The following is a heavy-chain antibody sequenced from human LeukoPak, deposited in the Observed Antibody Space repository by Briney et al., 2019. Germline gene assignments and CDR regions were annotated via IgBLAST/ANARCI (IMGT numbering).Heavy chain of an antibody. J-gene: IGHJ4*02. CDR3: ASYAAGYSSGWYYFDY. Sequence: SETLSLTCTVSGGSISSYYWSWIRQPPGKGLEWIGYIYYSGSTNYNPSLKSRVTISVGTSKNQFSLKLSSVTAADTAVYYCASYAAGYSSGWYYFDYWGQGTLVTVSS. D-gene: IGHD6-19*01. V-gene: IGHV4-59*08. CDR2: IYYSGST. CDR1: GGSISSYY.